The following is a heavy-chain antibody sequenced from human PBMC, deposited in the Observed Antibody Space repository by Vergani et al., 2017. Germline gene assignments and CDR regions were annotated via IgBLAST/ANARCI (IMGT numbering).Heavy chain of an antibody. CDR3: ARSEWPNWFDP. CDR2: ISWNSGSI. V-gene: IGHV3-9*01. Sequence: EVQLVESGGGLVQPGRSLRLSCAASGFTFDDYAMHWVRQAPGKGLEWVSGISWNSGSIGYADSVKGRFTISRDNSKNTLYLQMNSLRAEDTAVYYCARSEWPNWFDPWGQGTLVTVSS. D-gene: IGHD3-3*01. CDR1: GFTFDDYA. J-gene: IGHJ5*02.